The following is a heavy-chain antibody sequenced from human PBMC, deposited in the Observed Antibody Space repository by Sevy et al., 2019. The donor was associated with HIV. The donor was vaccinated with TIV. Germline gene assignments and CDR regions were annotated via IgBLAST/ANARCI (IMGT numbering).Heavy chain of an antibody. CDR2: IRSKANSYAT. V-gene: IGHV3-73*01. CDR3: TRPFRDGYNYWWFDP. D-gene: IGHD5-12*01. CDR1: GFTFSGST. J-gene: IGHJ5*02. Sequence: GGSLRLSCAASGFTFSGSTIHWVRQASGKGLEWVGRIRSKANSYATAYAASVKGRFTISRDDSRNTAYLQMNSLKTEDTVVYYCTRPFRDGYNYWWFDPWGQGTLVTVSS.